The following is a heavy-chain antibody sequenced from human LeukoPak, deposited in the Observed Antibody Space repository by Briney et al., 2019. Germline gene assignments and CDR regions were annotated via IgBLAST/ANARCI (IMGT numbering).Heavy chain of an antibody. CDR3: ARGRYDYVWGSYRYYFDY. J-gene: IGHJ4*02. Sequence: ASVKVSCKASGYTFTGYYMHWVRQAPGQGLEWMGWINPNSGGTNYAQKFQGWVTMTRDTSISTAYMELSRLRPDDTAVYYCARGRYDYVWGSYRYYFDYWGQGTLVTVSS. CDR1: GYTFTGYY. V-gene: IGHV1-2*04. D-gene: IGHD3-16*02. CDR2: INPNSGGT.